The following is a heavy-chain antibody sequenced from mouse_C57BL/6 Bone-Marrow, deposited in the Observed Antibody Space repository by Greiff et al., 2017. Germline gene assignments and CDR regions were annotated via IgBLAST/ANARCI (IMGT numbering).Heavy chain of an antibody. V-gene: IGHV1-81*01. D-gene: IGHD2-1*01. J-gene: IGHJ4*01. CDR1: GYTFTSYG. CDR2: IYPRSGNT. Sequence: VQLQQSGAELARPGASVKLSCKASGYTFTSYGISWVKQRTGQGLEWIGEIYPRSGNTYYNEKFKGKATLTADKSSSTAYMELRSLTSEDSAVYFCARYGNYAYAMDYWGQGTSVTVSS. CDR3: ARYGNYAYAMDY.